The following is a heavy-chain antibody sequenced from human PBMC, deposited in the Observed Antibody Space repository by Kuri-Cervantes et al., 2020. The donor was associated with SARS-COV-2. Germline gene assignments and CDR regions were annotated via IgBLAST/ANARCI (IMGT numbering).Heavy chain of an antibody. CDR1: GYTFTGYY. J-gene: IGHJ4*02. Sequence: ASVKVSCKASGYTFTGYYMHWVRQAPGQGPEWMGWINPSGGSTRSAQKFQGRVIMTSDTSTSTVYMALSNLRSEDTAVYYCASVPLLRGGNPYCFEYWGQGSQVTVSS. D-gene: IGHD4-23*01. CDR2: INPSGGST. V-gene: IGHV1-46*01. CDR3: ASVPLLRGGNPYCFEY.